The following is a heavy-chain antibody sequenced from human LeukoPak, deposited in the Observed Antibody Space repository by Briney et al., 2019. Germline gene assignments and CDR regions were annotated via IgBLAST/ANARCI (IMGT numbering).Heavy chain of an antibody. D-gene: IGHD3-16*01. CDR1: GDSINSGTYY. J-gene: IGHJ5*02. V-gene: IGHV4-31*03. CDR2: IYYSGSA. CDR3: ARAPIPYDRSRTDYRFDP. Sequence: SQTLSLTCTVSGDSINSGTYYWSWIRHHPGNGLEWIGYIYYSGSAYYNPSLKSRLAMSIDTSMNQFSLKLTSVTAADTAVYYCARAPIPYDRSRTDYRFDPWGQGTLVTVAS.